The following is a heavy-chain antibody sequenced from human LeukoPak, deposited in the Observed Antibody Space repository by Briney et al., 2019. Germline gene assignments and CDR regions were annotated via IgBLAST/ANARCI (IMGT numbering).Heavy chain of an antibody. CDR3: ARGRDGYNLVDAFDI. CDR2: ISSSSSTI. Sequence: GGSLRLSCAASGFTFSSYSMNWVRQAPGKGLEWVSYISSSSSTIYYADSVKGRFTISRDNAKNSLYLQMNSLRAEDTAVYYCARGRDGYNLVDAFDIWGQGIMVTVSS. J-gene: IGHJ3*02. CDR1: GFTFSSYS. D-gene: IGHD5-24*01. V-gene: IGHV3-48*01.